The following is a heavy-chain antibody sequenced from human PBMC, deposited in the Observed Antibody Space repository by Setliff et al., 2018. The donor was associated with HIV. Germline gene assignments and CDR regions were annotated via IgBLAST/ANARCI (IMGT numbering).Heavy chain of an antibody. V-gene: IGHV4-34*01. J-gene: IGHJ5*02. CDR1: GGSFSGYY. Sequence: SETLSLTCAVSGGSFSGYYWSWIRQPPGKGLEWIGEINHSGSTNYKPSLKSRVTMSVDTSKNQFSLKLTSVTAADTAVYYCARGYEYYYGSGSLSNWFDPWGQGTLVTVSS. D-gene: IGHD3-10*01. CDR3: ARGYEYYYGSGSLSNWFDP. CDR2: INHSGST.